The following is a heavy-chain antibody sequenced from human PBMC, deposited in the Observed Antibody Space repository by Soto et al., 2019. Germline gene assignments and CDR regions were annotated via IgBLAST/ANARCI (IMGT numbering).Heavy chain of an antibody. CDR3: TTDPMEYDYYLLRER. V-gene: IGHV3-15*07. CDR2: IKSKTDGGTT. D-gene: IGHD2-21*02. J-gene: IGHJ4*02. Sequence: EVQLVESGGGLVKPGGSLRLSCAASGFTFSNAWMNWVRQAPGKGLEWVGRIKSKTDGGTTDYAAPVKGRFTISRDDSKNTLYLQMNSLKTEDTAVYYCTTDPMEYDYYLLRERWGQGTLVTVSS. CDR1: GFTFSNAW.